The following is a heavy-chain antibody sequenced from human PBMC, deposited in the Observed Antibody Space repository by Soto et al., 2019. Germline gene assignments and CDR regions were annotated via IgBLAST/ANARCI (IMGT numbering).Heavy chain of an antibody. J-gene: IGHJ6*03. CDR2: IYYSGST. D-gene: IGHD6-13*01. Sequence: SETLSLTCTVSGGSISSYYWSWIRQPPWKGLEWIGYIYYSGSTNYNPSLKSRVTISVDTSKNQFSLKLSSVTAADTAVYYCARGGSSSWYYYYYYIDVWGKGTSVTVSS. V-gene: IGHV4-59*01. CDR3: ARGGSSSWYYYYYYIDV. CDR1: GGSISSYY.